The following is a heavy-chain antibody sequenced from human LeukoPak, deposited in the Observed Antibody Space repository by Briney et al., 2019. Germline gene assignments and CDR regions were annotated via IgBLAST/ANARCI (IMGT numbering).Heavy chain of an antibody. CDR3: ARAVEMATTSHTFYYHMDV. D-gene: IGHD5-24*01. V-gene: IGHV4-34*01. Sequence: SETLSLTCAVYGGSFSDYYWSWIRQPPGKGLEWIGKINHSGSTNYHPSLESRVTISVDTSKSQFSLKLSSVTAADTAVYYCARAVEMATTSHTFYYHMDVWGTGTTVTVSS. CDR1: GGSFSDYY. CDR2: INHSGST. J-gene: IGHJ6*03.